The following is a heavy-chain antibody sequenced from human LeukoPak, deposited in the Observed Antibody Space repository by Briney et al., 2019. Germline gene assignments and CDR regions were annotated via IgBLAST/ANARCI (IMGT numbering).Heavy chain of an antibody. D-gene: IGHD5-24*01. V-gene: IGHV4-61*02. Sequence: SQTLSLTCTVSGGSISSGSYYWSWIGQPAGKGLEWIGRIYTSGSTNYNPSLKSRVTISVDTSKNQFSLKLSSVTAADTAVYYCAKGGRDGYNYLGYWGQGTLVTVSS. J-gene: IGHJ4*02. CDR2: IYTSGST. CDR3: AKGGRDGYNYLGY. CDR1: GGSISSGSYY.